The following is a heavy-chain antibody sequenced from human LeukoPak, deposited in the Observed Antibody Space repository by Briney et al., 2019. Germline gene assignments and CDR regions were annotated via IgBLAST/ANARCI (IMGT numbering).Heavy chain of an antibody. CDR2: IHYGGST. CDR3: ARDSVVPGTGMDV. V-gene: IGHV4-31*03. D-gene: IGHD2-2*01. J-gene: IGHJ6*02. Sequence: SQTLSLTCTVSGGSISSGGYYWSWIRQHPGKGLEWIGYIHYGGSTYYNPSLKSRVTISVDTSKNQFSLKLSSVTAADTAVYYCARDSVVPGTGMDVWGQGTTVTVSS. CDR1: GGSISSGGYY.